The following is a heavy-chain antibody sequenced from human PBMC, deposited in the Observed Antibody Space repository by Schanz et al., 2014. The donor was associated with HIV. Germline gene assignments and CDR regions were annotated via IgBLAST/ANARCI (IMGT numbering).Heavy chain of an antibody. CDR2: ISYDGSNK. V-gene: IGHV3-30*03. CDR1: GFTFITYG. Sequence: QVQLVESGGGVVQPGRSLRLSCAASGFTFITYGMHWVRQAPGKGLEWVAGISYDGSNKYYADSVKGRFTISRDSFNNTLYLHMSSLRAEDTALYHCAREGTYDYALSWGQGTLVTVSS. D-gene: IGHD3-16*01. CDR3: AREGTYDYALS. J-gene: IGHJ4*02.